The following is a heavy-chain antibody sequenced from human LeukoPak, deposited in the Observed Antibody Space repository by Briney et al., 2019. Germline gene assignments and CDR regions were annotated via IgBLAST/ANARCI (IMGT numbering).Heavy chain of an antibody. CDR1: GGSVSSGSYY. CDR3: ARDPSGYFNY. D-gene: IGHD3-22*01. Sequence: SETLSLTCNVSGGSVSSGSYYWSWIRQPPGKGLEWIGYVYSSGSTNYNAALKSRVTISADTSKNQFSLKLGSVTTADTAKYYCARDPSGYFNYWGQGILVTVSS. V-gene: IGHV4-61*01. J-gene: IGHJ4*02. CDR2: VYSSGST.